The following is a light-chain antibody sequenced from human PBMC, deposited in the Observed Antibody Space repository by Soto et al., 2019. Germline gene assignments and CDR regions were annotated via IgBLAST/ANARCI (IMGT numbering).Light chain of an antibody. CDR1: QSVSSSY. CDR3: QQYGSSSWT. CDR2: ATS. Sequence: EIVLTQSPGTLSLSPGERATLSCRASQSVSSSYLAWYQQKPGQPPRLVMYATSSRATGIPARFSGSGSGTDFTLTISILEPEDVAVYYCQQYGSSSWTFGQGTKVDIK. V-gene: IGKV3-20*01. J-gene: IGKJ1*01.